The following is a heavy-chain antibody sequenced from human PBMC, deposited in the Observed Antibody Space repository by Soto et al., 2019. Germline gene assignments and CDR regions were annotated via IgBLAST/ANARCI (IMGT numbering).Heavy chain of an antibody. V-gene: IGHV4-31*03. CDR3: ARKPAGHFSGIDX. CDR2: IYGSGGSGST. J-gene: IGHJ4*02. Sequence: SDTLCLTCTVTDDSITSVGYYWSWIRQHPGKGLELLGYIYGSGGSGSTLYNPSLKRRITLSVDTSKTQFSLNLSSVTVADTAVYFCARKPAGHFSGIDXWGQGTMVTVSX. CDR1: DDSITSVGYY. D-gene: IGHD1-1*01.